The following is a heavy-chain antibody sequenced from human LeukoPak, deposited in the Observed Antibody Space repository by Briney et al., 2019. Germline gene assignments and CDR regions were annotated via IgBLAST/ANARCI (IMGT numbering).Heavy chain of an antibody. CDR1: GFTFSSYW. CDR3: ATHDWFDP. V-gene: IGHV3-7*01. J-gene: IGHJ5*02. CDR2: IKQDGSEK. Sequence: GGSLRLSCEASGFTFSSYWMNWVRQAPGKGLEWVAYIKQDGSEKYYVDSVKGRFTVSRDNARNSLYLQMNSLRVEDTAMYYCATHDWFDPWGQGTMVTVSS.